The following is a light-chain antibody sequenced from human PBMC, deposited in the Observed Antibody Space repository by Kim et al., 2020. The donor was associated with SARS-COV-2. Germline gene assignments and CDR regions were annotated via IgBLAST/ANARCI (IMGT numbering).Light chain of an antibody. Sequence: EIALTQSPGTLSLSPGQRATLSCRASQTISSRYLAWYQQKPGHGPRLLIYGASNRATGIPDRFSGSGSGTDFTLTITRLEPGDFAVYYCQQYGNSLYTFGQGTRLEIK. V-gene: IGKV3-20*01. J-gene: IGKJ5*01. CDR3: QQYGNSLYT. CDR2: GAS. CDR1: QTISSRY.